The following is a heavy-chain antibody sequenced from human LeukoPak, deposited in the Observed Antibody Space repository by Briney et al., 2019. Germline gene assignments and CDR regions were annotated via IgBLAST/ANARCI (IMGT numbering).Heavy chain of an antibody. CDR3: ARERTRDPGAHNWFDH. J-gene: IGHJ5*02. CDR1: GGSISSGSYY. CDR2: IYTSGST. D-gene: IGHD7-27*01. V-gene: IGHV4-61*02. Sequence: SETLSLTCTVSGGSISSGSYYWSWIRQPAGKGLEWIGRIYTSGSTNYNPSLKSRVTISVDTSKNQFSLKLSSVTAADTAVYYCARERTRDPGAHNWFDHWGQGTLVTVSS.